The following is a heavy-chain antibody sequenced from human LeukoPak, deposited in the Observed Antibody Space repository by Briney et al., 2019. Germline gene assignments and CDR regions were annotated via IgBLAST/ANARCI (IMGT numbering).Heavy chain of an antibody. CDR2: TSASGGNT. Sequence: GGSLRLSCAASGFSFSSYGMSWVRQAPGEGLEWVAITSASGGNTFYADSVKGRFTISRDNSKNTLYLQMNSLGAEDTAVYYCAKLSGDVTVYDYWGRGTLVTVSS. J-gene: IGHJ4*02. CDR3: AKLSGDVTVYDY. V-gene: IGHV3-23*01. D-gene: IGHD1-26*01. CDR1: GFSFSSYG.